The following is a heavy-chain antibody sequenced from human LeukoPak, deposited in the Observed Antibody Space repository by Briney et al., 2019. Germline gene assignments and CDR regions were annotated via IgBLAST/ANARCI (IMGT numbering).Heavy chain of an antibody. V-gene: IGHV3-48*01. CDR2: ISSSSSTI. CDR3: ARDFGERRVPNAFDI. CDR1: GFTFSSYS. J-gene: IGHJ3*02. Sequence: GGSLRLSCAASGFTFSSYSMTWVRQAPGKGLEWVSYISSSSSTIYYADSVKGRFTISRGNAKNSLYLQMNSLRAEDTAVYYCARDFGERRVPNAFDIWGQGTMVTVSS. D-gene: IGHD3-10*01.